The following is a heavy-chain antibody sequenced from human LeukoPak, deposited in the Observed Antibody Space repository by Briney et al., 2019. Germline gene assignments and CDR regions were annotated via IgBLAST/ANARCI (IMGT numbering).Heavy chain of an antibody. CDR1: GFTFSTYA. CDR2: ISYGGDNK. V-gene: IGHV3-30-3*01. D-gene: IGHD3-10*01. Sequence: PGGSLRLSCAASGFTFSTYAMHRVRQAPGKGLDWVAVISYGGDNKYYADSVKGRFTISRDNSKNTLYLQMDSLRDEDTAVYYCAENRGVAWGQGTMVTVSS. J-gene: IGHJ3*01. CDR3: AENRGVA.